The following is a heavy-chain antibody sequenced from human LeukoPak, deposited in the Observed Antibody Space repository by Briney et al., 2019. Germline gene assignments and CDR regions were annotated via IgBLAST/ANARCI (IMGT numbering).Heavy chain of an antibody. CDR1: GYTFTGYY. D-gene: IGHD6-19*01. V-gene: IGHV1-2*04. CDR3: ARAYSSGWYWDY. CDR2: INPNSGGT. J-gene: IGHJ4*02. Sequence: ASVKGSCKASGYTFTGYYMHWVRQAPGQGLEWMGWINPNSGGTNYAQKFQGWVTMTRDTSISTAYMELSRLRSDDTAVYYCARAYSSGWYWDYWGQGTLVTVSS.